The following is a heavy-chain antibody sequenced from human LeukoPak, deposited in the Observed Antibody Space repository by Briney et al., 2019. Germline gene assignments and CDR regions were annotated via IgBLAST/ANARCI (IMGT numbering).Heavy chain of an antibody. Sequence: PSETLSLTCTVSAGSISSSSYYWGWIRQPPGKGLEWIGSIYYSGSTHYNPSLKSRVTISVDTSKNQFSLKLSSVTAADTAVYYCARVVRGIAARSFDYWGQGTLVTVSS. CDR2: IYYSGST. V-gene: IGHV4-39*07. D-gene: IGHD6-6*01. CDR1: AGSISSSSYY. CDR3: ARVVRGIAARSFDY. J-gene: IGHJ4*02.